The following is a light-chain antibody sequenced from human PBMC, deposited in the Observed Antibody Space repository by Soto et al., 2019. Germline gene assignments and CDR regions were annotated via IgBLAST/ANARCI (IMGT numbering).Light chain of an antibody. Sequence: DIQMTQSPSSLFASVGDRVSITCRASQAIRNNLGWYQQKPGKAPKRLIYAASSLQSGVPSRFSGSGSGTDFTLTISSLQPEDFATYYCQQSHSTPSWTFGQGTKVDIK. J-gene: IGKJ1*01. CDR3: QQSHSTPSWT. CDR2: AAS. CDR1: QAIRNN. V-gene: IGKV1-39*01.